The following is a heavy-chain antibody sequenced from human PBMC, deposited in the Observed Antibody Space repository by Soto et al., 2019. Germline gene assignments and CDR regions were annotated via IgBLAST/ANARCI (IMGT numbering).Heavy chain of an antibody. J-gene: IGHJ4*02. CDR3: ARLGGRGYCSSTSCYGDN. CDR2: IYPGDSDT. D-gene: IGHD2-2*01. V-gene: IGHV5-51*01. Sequence: GESLKISCKGSGYSFTSYWIGWVRQMPGKGLEWMGIIYPGDSDTRYSPSFQGQVTISADKSISTAYLQWSSLKASDTAMYYCARLGGRGYCSSTSCYGDNWGQGTLVTSPQ. CDR1: GYSFTSYW.